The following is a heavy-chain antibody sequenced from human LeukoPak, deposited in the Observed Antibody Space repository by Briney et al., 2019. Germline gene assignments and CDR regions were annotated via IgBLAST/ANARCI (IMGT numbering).Heavy chain of an antibody. J-gene: IGHJ4*02. CDR2: IYSSGSN. Sequence: SSETLSLTCTVSGGSISGYFWSWIRQPAGKGLEWIGRIYSSGSNNYNPSLKSRVTMSLDTSKNHLSLNLSSVTAADTAVYYCVREPTSGREPTSGRPLDYRGQGTLVTVSS. D-gene: IGHD5-12*01. CDR3: VREPTSGREPTSGRPLDY. CDR1: GGSISGYF. V-gene: IGHV4-4*07.